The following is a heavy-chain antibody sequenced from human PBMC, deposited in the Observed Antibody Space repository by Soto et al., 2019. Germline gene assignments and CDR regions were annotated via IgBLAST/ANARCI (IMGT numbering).Heavy chain of an antibody. V-gene: IGHV1-18*01. CDR1: GYTYTSYG. Sequence: ASVKVSCKDSGYTYTSYGISWVRQAPGQGLEWMGWISAYNGNTNYAQKLQGRVTMTTDTSTSTAYMELRSLRSDDTAVYYCARDFVGRSKVVPAANIDYWGQGTLVTVSS. J-gene: IGHJ4*02. CDR2: ISAYNGNT. D-gene: IGHD2-2*01. CDR3: ARDFVGRSKVVPAANIDY.